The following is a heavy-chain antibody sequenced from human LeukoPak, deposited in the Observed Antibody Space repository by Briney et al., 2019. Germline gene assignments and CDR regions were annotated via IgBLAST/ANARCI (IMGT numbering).Heavy chain of an antibody. CDR2: IDQPGSQH. CDR1: GFIFSSSW. CDR3: ARGLGRGTADY. V-gene: IGHV3-7*01. J-gene: IGHJ4*02. Sequence: GGSLRLSCAASGFIFSSSWMIWVRQAPGKRLEWVANIDQPGSQHYSVESVRGRFTISRDYAKNSLFLQLNSLRVEDTAVYYCARGLGRGTADYWGQGTLVTVSS. D-gene: IGHD3-10*01.